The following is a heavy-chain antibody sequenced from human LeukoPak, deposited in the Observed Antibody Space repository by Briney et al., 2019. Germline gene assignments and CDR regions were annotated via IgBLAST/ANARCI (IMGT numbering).Heavy chain of an antibody. J-gene: IGHJ4*02. CDR2: INPNSGGT. D-gene: IGHD3-3*01. Sequence: ASVKVSCKSSGYTFTGYYMHWVRQAPGQGLAWMGWINPNSGGTNYAQKFQGRVTMTRDTSISTAYMELSRLRSDDTAVYYCARVSIFGVVIIGYFDYWGQGTLVTVSS. V-gene: IGHV1-2*02. CDR1: GYTFTGYY. CDR3: ARVSIFGVVIIGYFDY.